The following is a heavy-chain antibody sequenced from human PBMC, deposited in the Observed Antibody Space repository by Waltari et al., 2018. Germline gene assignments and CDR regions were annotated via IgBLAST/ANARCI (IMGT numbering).Heavy chain of an antibody. Sequence: QVQLQQWGAGLLNPSETLSLTCAVYGGSFSGYYWSWIRQPPGKGLEWIGEINHSGSTNYNPSLKSRVTISVDTSKNQLSMKLSSVTAADTAVYYCARGRWLQPFDYWGQGTLVTVSS. CDR1: GGSFSGYY. CDR2: INHSGST. J-gene: IGHJ4*02. D-gene: IGHD5-12*01. V-gene: IGHV4-34*01. CDR3: ARGRWLQPFDY.